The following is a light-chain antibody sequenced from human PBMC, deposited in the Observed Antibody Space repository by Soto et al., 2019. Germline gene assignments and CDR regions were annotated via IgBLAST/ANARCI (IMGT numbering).Light chain of an antibody. CDR2: GAS. CDR3: QQYGDSPLT. CDR1: QTVTSDY. V-gene: IGKV3-20*01. J-gene: IGKJ4*01. Sequence: EIGRTQSPATMSLSPVDIATLSCRASQTVTSDYLAWYQQKPGQAPRLLIYGASDRATGIPDRFSASGSGTDFTLTISRLEPQDFAIYYCQQYGDSPLTSGGGSMV.